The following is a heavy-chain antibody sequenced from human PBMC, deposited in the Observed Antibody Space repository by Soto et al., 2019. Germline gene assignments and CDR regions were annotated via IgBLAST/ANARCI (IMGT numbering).Heavy chain of an antibody. J-gene: IGHJ4*02. V-gene: IGHV3-74*01. CDR2: INSDGTTI. Sequence: EVQLVESGGDLIQPGGSLRISCAASGFTFSTSWMHWVRQAPGEGLAWVSRINSDGTTINYADSVKGRFTISRDNAKNTRYLQMNSLRADDTAVYYCAIAGSYRFDYWGQGTLVTVSS. CDR3: AIAGSYRFDY. CDR1: GFTFSTSW. D-gene: IGHD1-26*01.